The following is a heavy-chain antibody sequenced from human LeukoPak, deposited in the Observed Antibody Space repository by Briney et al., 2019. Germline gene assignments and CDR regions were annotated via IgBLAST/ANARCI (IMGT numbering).Heavy chain of an antibody. J-gene: IGHJ4*02. CDR1: GFTFNSYA. CDR2: ISSGGNT. V-gene: IGHV3-23*01. Sequence: GGSLRLSCAASGFTFNSYAMSWVRQAPGKGLEWVSGISSGGNTYYADSVKGRFTISRDNSENTLDLQMNSLRAEDTAIYYCAKARAGDITAAFNYWGQGTLVTVSS. D-gene: IGHD6-13*01. CDR3: AKARAGDITAAFNY.